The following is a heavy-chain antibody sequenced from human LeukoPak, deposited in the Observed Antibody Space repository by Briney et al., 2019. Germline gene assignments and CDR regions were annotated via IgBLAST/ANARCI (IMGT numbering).Heavy chain of an antibody. CDR3: ARVVVREFDAFDI. D-gene: IGHD3-10*01. J-gene: IGHJ3*02. V-gene: IGHV3-7*01. CDR2: IKQDGSEK. Sequence: PGGSLRLSCAASGFTFSSYSMNWVRQAPGKGLEWVANIKQDGSEKYYVDSVKGRFTISRDNAKNSLYLQMNSLRAEDTAVYYCARVVVREFDAFDIWGQGTMVTVSS. CDR1: GFTFSSYS.